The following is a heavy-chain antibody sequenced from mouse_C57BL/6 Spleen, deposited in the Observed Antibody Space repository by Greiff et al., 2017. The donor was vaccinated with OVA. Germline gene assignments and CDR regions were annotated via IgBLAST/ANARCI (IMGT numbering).Heavy chain of an antibody. CDR3: ARRAYDGYSMDY. Sequence: EVMLVESGGGLVKPGGSLKLSCAASGFTFSDYGMHWVRQAPEKGLEWVAYISSGSSTIYYADTVKGRFTISRDNAKNTLFLQMTSLRSEDTAMYYCARRAYDGYSMDYWGQGTSVTVSS. CDR2: ISSGSSTI. V-gene: IGHV5-17*01. D-gene: IGHD2-3*01. J-gene: IGHJ4*01. CDR1: GFTFSDYG.